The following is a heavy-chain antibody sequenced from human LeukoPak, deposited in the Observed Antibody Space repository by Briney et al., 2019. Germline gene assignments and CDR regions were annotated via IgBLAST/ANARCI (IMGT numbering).Heavy chain of an antibody. CDR1: GFTFSDYY. D-gene: IGHD3-10*01. CDR2: ISSSSSYT. Sequence: PGGSLRLSCAASGFTFSDYYMSWIRQAPGKGLEWVSYISSSSSYTNYADSVKGRFTISRDNAKNTLYLQMNSLRAEDTAVYYCARGRFGELSVATFDIWGQGTMVTVSS. CDR3: ARGRFGELSVATFDI. J-gene: IGHJ3*02. V-gene: IGHV3-11*06.